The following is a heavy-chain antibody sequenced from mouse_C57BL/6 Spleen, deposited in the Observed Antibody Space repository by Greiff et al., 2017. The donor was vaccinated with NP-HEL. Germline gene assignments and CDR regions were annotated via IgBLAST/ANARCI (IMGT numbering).Heavy chain of an antibody. J-gene: IGHJ3*01. CDR3: ARHKASLYYYGCFPAWFAY. D-gene: IGHD1-1*01. Sequence: QVQLQQSGAELVKPGASVKLSCKASGYTFTEYTIHWVKQRSGQGLEWIGWFYPGSGSIKYNEKFKDKATLTADKSSSTVYMELSRLTSEDSAVYFCARHKASLYYYGCFPAWFAYWGQGTLVTVSA. CDR1: GYTFTEYT. CDR2: FYPGSGSI. V-gene: IGHV1-62-2*01.